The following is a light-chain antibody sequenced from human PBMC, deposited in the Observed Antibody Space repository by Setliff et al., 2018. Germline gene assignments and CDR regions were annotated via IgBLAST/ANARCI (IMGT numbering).Light chain of an antibody. J-gene: IGLJ1*01. CDR1: SGDVGGYDY. V-gene: IGLV2-14*03. CDR3: SSYTVGSTLSV. CDR2: DVT. Sequence: QSALAQPASVSGSPGQSITFSCTGSSGDVGGYDYVSWYQQHPGKAPKLLIYDVTNRPSGVSNRFSGSKSGNTASLTISGLQAEDEAEYFCSSYTVGSTLSVFGTGTKVTVL.